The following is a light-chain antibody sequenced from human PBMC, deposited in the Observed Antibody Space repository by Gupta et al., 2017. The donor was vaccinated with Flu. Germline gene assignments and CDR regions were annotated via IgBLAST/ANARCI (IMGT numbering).Light chain of an antibody. CDR1: KIGTIN. CDR3: QVWESNRGV. V-gene: IGLV3-9*01. Sequence: SYDLTTPVSVSGALGQTGTITCAGNKIGTINVHWYQQKPGQAPLLIIYRDRNRPSGTPARFDGSNSGNMATLTIDRGHGGDDAVYYCQVWESNRGVFGGGTRLTVL. CDR2: RDR. J-gene: IGLJ3*02.